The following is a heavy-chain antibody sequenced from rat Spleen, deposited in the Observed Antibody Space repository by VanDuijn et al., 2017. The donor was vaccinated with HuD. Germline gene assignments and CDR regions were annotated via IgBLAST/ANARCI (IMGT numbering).Heavy chain of an antibody. Sequence: QVQLKESGPGLVQPSQTLSLTCTVSGFSLTNNGVSWVRQPPGKGLEWMGVIWNNEKTNYTSALKSRLSISRDTSKSQVFLKMNNLQTEDTGTYYCATQHYYDGYYRDNWGQGVMVTVSS. V-gene: IGHV2-13*01. CDR2: IWNNEKT. D-gene: IGHD1-12*03. CDR1: GFSLTNNG. CDR3: ATQHYYDGYYRDN. J-gene: IGHJ2*01.